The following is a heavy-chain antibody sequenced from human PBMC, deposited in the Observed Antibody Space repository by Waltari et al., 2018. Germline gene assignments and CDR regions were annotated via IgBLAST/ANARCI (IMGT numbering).Heavy chain of an antibody. CDR3: ARGYGSAWYAVGDC. CDR2: INPNSGGT. CDR1: GYTFSDYY. V-gene: IGHV1-2*06. D-gene: IGHD6-19*01. J-gene: IGHJ4*02. Sequence: QVQLLQSGAEVKEPGASVKVSCKASGYTFSDYYNHWVRQAPGQGLEWMCRINPNSGGTNSAQKFQGRVTLTRDTSISTAYMELSRLTSDDPAVYYCARGYGSAWYAVGDCWGQGTLVTVSS.